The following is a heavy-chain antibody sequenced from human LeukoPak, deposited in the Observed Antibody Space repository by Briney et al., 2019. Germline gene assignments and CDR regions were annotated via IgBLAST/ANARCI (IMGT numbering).Heavy chain of an antibody. D-gene: IGHD3-10*01. J-gene: IGHJ6*03. V-gene: IGHV3-21*04. Sequence: KPGGSLRLSCAASGFTFSSYSMNWVRQAPGKGLEWVSSISSSSSYIYYADSVKGRFTISRDNAKNTLYLQMNSLRAEDTAVYYCAKAADMVRGVRDGYYYYYYMDVWGKGTTVTISS. CDR2: ISSSSSYI. CDR3: AKAADMVRGVRDGYYYYYYMDV. CDR1: GFTFSSYS.